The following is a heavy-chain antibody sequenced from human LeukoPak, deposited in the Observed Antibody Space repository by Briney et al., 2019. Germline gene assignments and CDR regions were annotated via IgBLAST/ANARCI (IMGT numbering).Heavy chain of an antibody. CDR3: ARGRNLRNWFDP. CDR2: INHSGST. CDR1: GGSFSGYY. Sequence: SETLSLTCAVYGGSFSGYYWRWIRQPPGKGLEWIGEINHSGSTNYNPSLKSRVTISVDTSKNQFSLKLSSVTAADTAVYYCARGRNLRNWFDPWGQGTLVTVSS. J-gene: IGHJ5*02. V-gene: IGHV4-34*01.